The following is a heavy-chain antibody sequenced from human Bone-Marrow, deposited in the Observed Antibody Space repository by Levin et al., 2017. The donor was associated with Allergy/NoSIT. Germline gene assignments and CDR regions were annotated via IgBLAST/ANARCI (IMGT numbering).Heavy chain of an antibody. CDR3: ARGIAARV. J-gene: IGHJ4*02. Sequence: PSETLSLTCTVSGGSISSSSYYWGWIRQPPGKGLEWIGSIYYSGSTYYNPSLKSRVTISVDTSKNQFSLKLSSVTAADTAVYYCARGIAARVWGQGTLVTVSS. V-gene: IGHV4-39*07. D-gene: IGHD6-6*01. CDR2: IYYSGST. CDR1: GGSISSSSYY.